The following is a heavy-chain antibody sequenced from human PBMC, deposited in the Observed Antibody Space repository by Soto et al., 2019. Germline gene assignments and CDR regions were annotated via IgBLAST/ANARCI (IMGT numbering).Heavy chain of an antibody. D-gene: IGHD6-13*01. CDR1: GYTFTSYD. V-gene: IGHV1-8*01. J-gene: IGHJ4*02. CDR3: ARGVGDSSSWYYRLDY. CDR2: MNPNSGNT. Sequence: QVQLVQSGAEVKKPGASVKVSCKASGYTFTSYDINWVRQATGQGLEWMGWMNPNSGNTGYAQKFQGRVTMTRNTSISTAYMELSSLRSEDTAAYYCARGVGDSSSWYYRLDYWGQGTLVTVSS.